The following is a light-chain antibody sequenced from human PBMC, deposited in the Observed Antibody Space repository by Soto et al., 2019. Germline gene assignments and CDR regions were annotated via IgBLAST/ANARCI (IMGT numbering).Light chain of an antibody. Sequence: DIQMTQSPSSVSASLGDRVTITCRASVGISNWLAWYQHKPGKAPKLLIYGAFTLQSGVPSRFSGSGSGTEFTLTISSLPPEDFATYYCQQLKSYPITFGQGTRLEIK. V-gene: IGKV1-12*01. CDR2: GAF. CDR3: QQLKSYPIT. J-gene: IGKJ5*01. CDR1: VGISNW.